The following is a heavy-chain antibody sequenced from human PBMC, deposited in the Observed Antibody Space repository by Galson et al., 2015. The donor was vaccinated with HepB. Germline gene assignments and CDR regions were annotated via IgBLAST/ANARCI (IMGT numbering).Heavy chain of an antibody. CDR1: GYTFTSYA. CDR2: INAGNGNT. D-gene: IGHD1-26*01. J-gene: IGHJ3*02. CDR3: ARGRSIVGATTHGGKAFDI. V-gene: IGHV1-3*01. Sequence: SVKVSCKASGYTFTSYAMHWVRQAPGQRLEWMGWINAGNGNTKYSQKFQGRVTITRDTSASTAYMELSSLRSEDTAVYYCARGRSIVGATTHGGKAFDIWGQGTMVTVSS.